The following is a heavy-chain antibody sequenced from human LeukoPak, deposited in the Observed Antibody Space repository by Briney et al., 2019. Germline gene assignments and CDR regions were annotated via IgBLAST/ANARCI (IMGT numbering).Heavy chain of an antibody. CDR1: GFSFRDFW. Sequence: PGGSLRLSCAASGFSFRDFWMTWVRQAPGKGLEWVANINQGGSVKYYVDSVKGRFTISRDDAKSSLYVNMNSLRDEDTAVYYCARFGYSGWNLEYWGQGTLVTVSS. J-gene: IGHJ4*02. CDR3: ARFGYSGWNLEY. CDR2: INQGGSVK. D-gene: IGHD5-12*01. V-gene: IGHV3-7*01.